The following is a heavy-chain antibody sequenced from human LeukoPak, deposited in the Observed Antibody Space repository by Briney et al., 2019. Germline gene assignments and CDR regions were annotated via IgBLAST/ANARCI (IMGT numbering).Heavy chain of an antibody. CDR3: ARVPYGNYLIDY. J-gene: IGHJ4*02. CDR2: IIPIFGTA. CDR1: GGTFSSYA. V-gene: IGHV1-69*06. D-gene: IGHD4-11*01. Sequence: ASVKVSCKASGGTFSSYAISWVRQAPGQGLEWMGGIIPIFGTANYAQKFQGRVTITADKSTSTAYMELSSLRSEDTAVYYCARVPYGNYLIDYWGQGTLVTVSS.